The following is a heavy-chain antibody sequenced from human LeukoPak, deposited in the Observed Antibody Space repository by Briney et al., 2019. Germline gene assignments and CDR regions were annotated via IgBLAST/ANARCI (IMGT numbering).Heavy chain of an antibody. CDR3: AKHITSSYYGIDV. CDR1: GFTFSSYS. Sequence: PGGSLRLSCAASGFTFSSYSMNWVRQAPGKGLEWVSSVDNAATGTYYADSVRGRFTISRDNSKNTVYLQMNTLRAEDTAVYYCAKHITSSYYGIDVWGQGTTVTDSS. D-gene: IGHD6-6*01. V-gene: IGHV3-23*05. J-gene: IGHJ6*02. CDR2: VDNAATGT.